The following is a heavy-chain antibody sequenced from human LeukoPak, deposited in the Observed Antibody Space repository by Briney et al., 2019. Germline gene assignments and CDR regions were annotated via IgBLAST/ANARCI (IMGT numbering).Heavy chain of an antibody. Sequence: GGSLRLSCAASGFTFSSYGMHWVRQAPGKGLEWVAVISYDGNSKYYADSVKGRFTISRDNSKNMVYLEMNSLRGEDTAVYYCARPYETILTALAGFDYWGQGTLVTVSS. CDR2: ISYDGNSK. V-gene: IGHV3-30*19. D-gene: IGHD6-19*01. CDR3: ARPYETILTALAGFDY. J-gene: IGHJ4*02. CDR1: GFTFSSYG.